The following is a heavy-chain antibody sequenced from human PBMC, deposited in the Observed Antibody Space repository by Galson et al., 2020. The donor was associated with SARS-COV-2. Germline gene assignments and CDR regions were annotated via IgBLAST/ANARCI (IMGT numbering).Heavy chain of an antibody. D-gene: IGHD3-16*02. CDR1: GYTFTAYY. Sequence: ASVKVSCKASGYTFTAYYMHWLRQAPGQGLEWMGWINPNSGGTNYAQKFQGRVTMTRDTSISTAYMELSRLRYDDTAVYYCARYDEWDDYAWGSSRPYYFDYWGQGTLVTVSS. CDR2: INPNSGGT. V-gene: IGHV1-2*02. J-gene: IGHJ4*02. CDR3: ARYDEWDDYAWGSSRPYYFDY.